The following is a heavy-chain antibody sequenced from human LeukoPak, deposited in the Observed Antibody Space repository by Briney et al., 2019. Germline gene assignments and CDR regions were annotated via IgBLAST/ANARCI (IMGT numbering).Heavy chain of an antibody. D-gene: IGHD6-13*01. CDR3: AKEHAAAGTFDY. V-gene: IGHV3-30*18. CDR2: ISYDGSNK. CDR1: GFTFSSYG. J-gene: IGHJ4*02. Sequence: GGSLRLSCAASGFTFSSYGMHWVRQAPGKGLEGVAVISYDGSNKYYADSVKGRFTISRDNSKNTLYLQMNSLRAEDTAVYYCAKEHAAAGTFDYWGQGTLVTVSS.